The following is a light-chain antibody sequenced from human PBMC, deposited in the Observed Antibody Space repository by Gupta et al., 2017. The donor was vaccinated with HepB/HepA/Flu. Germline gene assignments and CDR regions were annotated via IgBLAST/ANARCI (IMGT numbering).Light chain of an antibody. CDR1: QSISSW. CDR2: KAS. CDR3: QQHNSSPVT. J-gene: IGKJ1*01. V-gene: IGKV1-5*03. Sequence: DIQMTQSPSTLSASVGDRVTITCRASQSISSWLDWYQQKPGKAPKLLIYKASRLESGVPSRFSGSGSGTEFTLTISGQQPDDFATYYYQQHNSSPVTFGQGTKVEIK.